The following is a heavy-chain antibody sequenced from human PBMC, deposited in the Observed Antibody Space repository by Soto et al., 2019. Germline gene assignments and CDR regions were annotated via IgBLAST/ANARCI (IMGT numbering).Heavy chain of an antibody. CDR2: IYPGDSDT. Sequence: GAYLKISCKGSGYSFTSYWIGWVRQMPGKGLEWMGIIYPGDSDTRYSPSFQGQVTISAGKSISTAYLQWSSLKASDSAMYYCARQRVDTTMVPALDYWGQGPLVTGSS. D-gene: IGHD5-18*01. CDR3: ARQRVDTTMVPALDY. J-gene: IGHJ4*02. V-gene: IGHV5-51*01. CDR1: GYSFTSYW.